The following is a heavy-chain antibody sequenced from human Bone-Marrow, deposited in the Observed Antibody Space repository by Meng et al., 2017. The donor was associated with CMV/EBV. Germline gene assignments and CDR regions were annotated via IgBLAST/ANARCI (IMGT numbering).Heavy chain of an antibody. D-gene: IGHD3-16*01. Sequence: GGSLRLSCAASGFTFSLHWMAWVRQAPGKGLEWVANINKDGSETYHVDSVEGRFTVSRDNAKSSLYLQMNRLRAEDTAVYYCSRGFGGFDYWGQGGLVTVSS. CDR1: GFTFSLHW. V-gene: IGHV3-7*01. J-gene: IGHJ4*02. CDR3: SRGFGGFDY. CDR2: INKDGSET.